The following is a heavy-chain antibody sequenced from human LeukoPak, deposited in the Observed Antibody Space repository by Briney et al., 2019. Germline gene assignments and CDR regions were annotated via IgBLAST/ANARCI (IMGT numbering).Heavy chain of an antibody. CDR1: GFIFSNFW. J-gene: IGHJ4*02. CDR3: ARVGTIAAAGSVDY. Sequence: GGSLRLSCAASGFIFSNFWMHWVRQVPGKGLVWVSHINSDGRTTDYADSVRGRFTISRDNAKNSLHLQMNSLRAEDTAVYYCARVGTIAAAGSVDYWGQGTLVTVSS. CDR2: INSDGRTT. D-gene: IGHD6-13*01. V-gene: IGHV3-74*01.